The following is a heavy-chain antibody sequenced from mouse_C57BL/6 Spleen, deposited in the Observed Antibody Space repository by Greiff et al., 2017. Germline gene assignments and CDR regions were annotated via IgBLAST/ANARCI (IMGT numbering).Heavy chain of an antibody. CDR1: GFTFSDYG. CDR3: ARREITTGVEGYFDV. D-gene: IGHD1-1*01. V-gene: IGHV5-17*01. J-gene: IGHJ1*03. CDR2: ISSGSSNI. Sequence: EVMLVESGGGLVKPGGSLKLSCAASGFTFSDYGMHWVRQAPEKGLEWVAYISSGSSNIYYADTVKGRFTISRDNAKNTLFLQMTSLRSEDTAMYYCARREITTGVEGYFDVWGTGTTVTVSS.